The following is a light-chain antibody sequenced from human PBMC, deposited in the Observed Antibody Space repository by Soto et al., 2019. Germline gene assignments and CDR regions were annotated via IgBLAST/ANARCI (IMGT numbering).Light chain of an antibody. CDR2: DDN. V-gene: IGLV1-51*01. CDR1: SSNIGGNS. CDR3: GSWDSRLSAYA. Sequence: QSVLTQPPSVSAAPGQKVTISCSGSSSNIGGNSVSWYQQLPGTAPKLLIYDDNKRPSGITDRFSGSKSGTSATLGITGFQTGDEADYYCGSWDSRLSAYALGTGTKVNVL. J-gene: IGLJ1*01.